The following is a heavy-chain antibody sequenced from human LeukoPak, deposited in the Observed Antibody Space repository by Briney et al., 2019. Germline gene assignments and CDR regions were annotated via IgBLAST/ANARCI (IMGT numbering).Heavy chain of an antibody. CDR1: GFTFSSYR. CDR3: ARPDYGGNSGEYYYYGMDV. CDR2: INHNGNVN. J-gene: IGHJ6*02. D-gene: IGHD4-23*01. Sequence: GGSLRLSCAASGFTFSSYRMNWARQAPGKGLEWVASINHNGNVNYYVDSVKGRFTISRDNAKNSLYLQMSNLRAEDTAVYYCARPDYGGNSGEYYYYGMDVWGQGTTVTVSS. V-gene: IGHV3-7*03.